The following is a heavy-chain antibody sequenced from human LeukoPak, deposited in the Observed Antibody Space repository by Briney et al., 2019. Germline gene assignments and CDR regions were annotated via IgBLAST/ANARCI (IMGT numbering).Heavy chain of an antibody. CDR3: TRDSALLGVAFDL. Sequence: GGSLRLSCSASGFPFNTYAIHWVCQAPGKGLEYVAGNSSNGDNTDFADSAKGRFTISRDNSKSTLFLQMNSLRAEDTAVYFCTRDSALLGVAFDLWGQGTVVTVSS. J-gene: IGHJ3*01. D-gene: IGHD2-15*01. V-gene: IGHV3-64D*06. CDR2: NSSNGDNT. CDR1: GFPFNTYA.